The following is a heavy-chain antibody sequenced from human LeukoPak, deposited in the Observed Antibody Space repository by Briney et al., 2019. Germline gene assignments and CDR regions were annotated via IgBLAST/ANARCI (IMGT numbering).Heavy chain of an antibody. Sequence: ASVKVSCKASGYTFTSYDINWVRQATAQGLEWMGWMNPNSGNTGYAQKFQGRVTITRNTSISTAYMELSSLRSEDTAVYYCARSPAMVRGLRYYYMDVWGKGTTVTVSS. V-gene: IGHV1-8*03. J-gene: IGHJ6*03. D-gene: IGHD3-10*01. CDR2: MNPNSGNT. CDR1: GYTFTSYD. CDR3: ARSPAMVRGLRYYYMDV.